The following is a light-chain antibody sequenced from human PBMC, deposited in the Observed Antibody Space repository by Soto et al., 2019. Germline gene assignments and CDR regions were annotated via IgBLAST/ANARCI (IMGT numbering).Light chain of an antibody. V-gene: IGLV1-40*01. CDR1: SSNIGAGYG. Sequence: QSVLAQPPSVSGAPGQRVTISCTGSSSNIGAGYGVHWYQQFQGTAPKLLIYGNNNRPSGVPDRFSGSKSDSSASLAITGLQAEDEADYYCSSYAGSNMVVFGGGTKLTVL. J-gene: IGLJ2*01. CDR3: SSYAGSNMVV. CDR2: GNN.